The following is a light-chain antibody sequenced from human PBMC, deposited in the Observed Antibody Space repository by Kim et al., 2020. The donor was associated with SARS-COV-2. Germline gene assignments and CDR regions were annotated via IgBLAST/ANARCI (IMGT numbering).Light chain of an antibody. Sequence: QSVLTQPASVSGSPGQSITISCTGTSSLVGDYNYVSWYQQHPDKAPKLIIYDVSDRPSGVSTHFSGSKSGNTASLTISGLQAADEADYYCTSYTGADTVVFGGGTKLTVL. CDR3: TSYTGADTVV. J-gene: IGLJ2*01. CDR2: DVS. CDR1: SSLVGDYNY. V-gene: IGLV2-14*03.